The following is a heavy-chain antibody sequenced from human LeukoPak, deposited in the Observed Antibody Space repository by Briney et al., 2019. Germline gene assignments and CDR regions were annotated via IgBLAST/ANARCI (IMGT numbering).Heavy chain of an antibody. Sequence: ASVKVSCKTSGYSFTDYYLHWVRQAPGQGLEWMGWNNTKSGRTSSARKFQGRVTMTRDPSITTVYMDMAWLTSDDTAIYFCARADFIDAGPYLIGPWGQGTLVTVSS. V-gene: IGHV1-2*02. J-gene: IGHJ5*02. D-gene: IGHD3-3*01. CDR1: GYSFTDYY. CDR3: ARADFIDAGPYLIGP. CDR2: NNTKSGRT.